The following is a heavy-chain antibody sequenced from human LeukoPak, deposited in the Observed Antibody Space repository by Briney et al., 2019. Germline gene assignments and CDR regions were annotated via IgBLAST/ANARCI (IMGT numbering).Heavy chain of an antibody. Sequence: GGSLRLSCAASGLTFSSYAMNWVRQAPGKGLEWVSTISGGGGSTYYADSVKGRFTISRDNSKNTLYVQMNSLRAEDTAIYYCARGSPGFYYYMDVWGRGTTVTVSS. J-gene: IGHJ6*03. CDR2: ISGGGGST. CDR3: ARGSPGFYYYMDV. V-gene: IGHV3-23*01. CDR1: GLTFSSYA. D-gene: IGHD5-12*01.